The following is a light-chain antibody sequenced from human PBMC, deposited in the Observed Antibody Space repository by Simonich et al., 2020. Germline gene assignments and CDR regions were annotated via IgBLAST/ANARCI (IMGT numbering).Light chain of an antibody. CDR3: QKYNSAPWT. J-gene: IGKJ1*01. CDR1: KGISNY. V-gene: IGKV1-27*01. CDR2: GAS. Sequence: DIQMTPSPSSLSASVGDRVTITCRASKGISNYLAWYQQKPGKVPKLLIYGASTLQSGVPSRFSGSGSGTDFTLTISSLQPEDVATYYCQKYNSAPWTFGQGTKVEIK.